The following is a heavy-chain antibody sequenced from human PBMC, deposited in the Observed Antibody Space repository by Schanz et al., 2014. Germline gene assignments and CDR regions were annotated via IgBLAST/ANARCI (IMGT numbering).Heavy chain of an antibody. CDR3: GRGFSRSYIDF. J-gene: IGHJ4*02. D-gene: IGHD3-10*01. CDR2: ISAYTNNT. Sequence: VWTGPEVKEPGASVKVSCEASRYTFNTYGLNWVRQAPGQGLEWMGWISAYTNNTNYAQKLQGRVTVTTDTSTSTVYLELSSLRSDDTAVYYCGRGFSRSYIDFWGQGTLITVSS. CDR1: RYTFNTYG. V-gene: IGHV1-18*01.